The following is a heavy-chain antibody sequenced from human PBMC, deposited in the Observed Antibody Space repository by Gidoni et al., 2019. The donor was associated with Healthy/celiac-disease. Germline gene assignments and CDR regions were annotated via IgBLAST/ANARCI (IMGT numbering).Heavy chain of an antibody. CDR2: ISYDGSNK. D-gene: IGHD1-26*01. CDR1: GFTFSSYA. Sequence: QVQLVESVGGVVQPGRSLRLACAGSGFTFSSYAMPWVRQAPGKGREWVAVISYDGSNKYYADSVKGRFTISRDNSKNTLYLQMNSLRAEDTVVYYCARDRGGATYPDIWGQGTMVTVSS. J-gene: IGHJ3*02. CDR3: ARDRGGATYPDI. V-gene: IGHV3-30*01.